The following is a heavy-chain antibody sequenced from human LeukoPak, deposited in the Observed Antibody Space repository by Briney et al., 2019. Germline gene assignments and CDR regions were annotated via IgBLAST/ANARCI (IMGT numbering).Heavy chain of an antibody. J-gene: IGHJ4*02. CDR3: ARDHTFDY. CDR1: GFSVSNNY. Sequence: GGSLRLSCAASGFSVSNNYMSWVRQAPGKGLEWVSSIYSGGSTYYADSVKGRFTISRDNSRNTLYLQMNSLRAEDTAVYYCARDHTFDYWGQGTLVTVSS. V-gene: IGHV3-66*02. CDR2: IYSGGST.